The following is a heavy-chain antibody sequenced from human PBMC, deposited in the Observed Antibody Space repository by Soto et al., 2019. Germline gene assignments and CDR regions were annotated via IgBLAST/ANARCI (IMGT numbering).Heavy chain of an antibody. CDR1: GFTFSSHA. J-gene: IGHJ3*02. Sequence: GGSLRLSCTASGFTFSSHAMNWVRQAPGKGLEWVSAISGSGDSTYYADSVKGRFTISRDNSKNTLYLQMNSLRAEDTAEYYCATERGVIIGDAFDIWGQGTMVTVSS. V-gene: IGHV3-23*01. CDR2: ISGSGDST. D-gene: IGHD3-10*01. CDR3: ATERGVIIGDAFDI.